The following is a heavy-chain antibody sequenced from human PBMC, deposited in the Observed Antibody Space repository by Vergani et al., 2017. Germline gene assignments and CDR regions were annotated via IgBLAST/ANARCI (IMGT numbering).Heavy chain of an antibody. D-gene: IGHD1-1*01. J-gene: IGHJ3*02. CDR2: ISSSSSYI. V-gene: IGHV3-21*01. CDR3: ARERDNWNDKWGVSRNRDAFDI. CDR1: GFTFSSYS. Sequence: EVQLVESGGGLVKPGGSLRLSCAASGFTFSSYSMNWFRQAPGKGLEWVSSISSSSSYIYYADSVKGRFTISRDNAKNSLYLQMNSLRAEDTAVYYCARERDNWNDKWGVSRNRDAFDIWGQGTMVTVSS.